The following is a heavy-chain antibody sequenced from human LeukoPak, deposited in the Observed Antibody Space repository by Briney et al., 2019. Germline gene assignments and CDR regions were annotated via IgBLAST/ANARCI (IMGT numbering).Heavy chain of an antibody. Sequence: KPSETLSITWTVTGGSISSSSYYWGWIRHPPGKGLEWIGSIYYSGNTYYNPSLKSRVTISVDTSKNQFSLKLSSVVAADTAVYYCARQQPELDYWGQGTLVSVSS. J-gene: IGHJ4*02. CDR1: GGSISSSSYY. V-gene: IGHV4-39*01. D-gene: IGHD1-14*01. CDR3: ARQQPELDY. CDR2: IYYSGNT.